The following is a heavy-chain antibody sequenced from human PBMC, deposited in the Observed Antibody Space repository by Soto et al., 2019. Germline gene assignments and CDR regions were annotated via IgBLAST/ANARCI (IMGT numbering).Heavy chain of an antibody. CDR2: TNPKSGYT. Sequence: QVQLVQSGAELKKPGASVKVSCKTSGYTFTNYDINWVRQATGQGLEWMGWTNPKSGYTGSAQKLQGRVTMTRDSSISTAYMELHSLTSEDTAVYYCARTAGDLDYWGQGTLITVSS. CDR1: GYTFTNYD. D-gene: IGHD4-17*01. V-gene: IGHV1-8*01. CDR3: ARTAGDLDY. J-gene: IGHJ4*02.